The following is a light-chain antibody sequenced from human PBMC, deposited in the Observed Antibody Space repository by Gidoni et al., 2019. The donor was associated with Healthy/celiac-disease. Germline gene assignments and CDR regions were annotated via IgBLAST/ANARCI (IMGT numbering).Light chain of an antibody. V-gene: IGKV1-9*01. J-gene: IGKJ3*01. Sequence: DIQLTQSPSFLSASVGDRVTITCRASQGISSYLAWYQQNPGKAPKLLIYAASTLQSGVPSRFSGSGSGTEFTLTISSLQPEDFATYYCQQLNSYFGPGTKVDIK. CDR1: QGISSY. CDR3: QQLNSY. CDR2: AAS.